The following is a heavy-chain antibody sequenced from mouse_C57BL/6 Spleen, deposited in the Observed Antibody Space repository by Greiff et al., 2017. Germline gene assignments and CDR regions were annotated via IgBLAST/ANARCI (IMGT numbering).Heavy chain of an antibody. CDR1: GYTFTDHT. J-gene: IGHJ1*03. D-gene: IGHD1-1*01. Sequence: VHLVESDAELVKPGASVKISCKVSGYTFTDHTIHWMKQRPEQGLEWIGYIYPRDGSTKYNEKFKGKATLTADKSSSTAYMQLNSLTSEDSEVYFCARRDYYGSRGYFDVWGTGTTVTVSS. CDR2: IYPRDGST. CDR3: ARRDYYGSRGYFDV. V-gene: IGHV1-78*01.